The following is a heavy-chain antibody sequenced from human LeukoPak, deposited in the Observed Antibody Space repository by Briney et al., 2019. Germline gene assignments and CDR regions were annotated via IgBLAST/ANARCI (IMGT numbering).Heavy chain of an antibody. CDR1: GYTFTGHY. CDR2: ISAYNGNT. D-gene: IGHD6-19*01. Sequence: GASVKVSCKASGYTFTGHYMHWVRQAPGQGLEWMGWISAYNGNTNYAQKLQGRVTMTTDTSTSTAYMELRSLRSDDTAVYYCARDKQWLSYPDYWGQGTLVTVSS. J-gene: IGHJ4*02. V-gene: IGHV1-18*04. CDR3: ARDKQWLSYPDY.